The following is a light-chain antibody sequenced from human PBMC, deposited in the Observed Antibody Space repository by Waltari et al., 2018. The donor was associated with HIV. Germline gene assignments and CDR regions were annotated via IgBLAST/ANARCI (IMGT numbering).Light chain of an antibody. V-gene: IGKV3-20*01. J-gene: IGKJ4*01. CDR3: QQYQYGSSPPLT. CDR1: QSVSSGS. Sequence: EIVLTQSPDTLSLSPGERATLSCRVSQSVSSGSLAWLQRKPGQAPRLLIYGASRRAIGIPDRFSGSRSGTDFTLTSSRLESEDCAGYYCQQYQYGSSPPLTVGGGTKVEIK. CDR2: GAS.